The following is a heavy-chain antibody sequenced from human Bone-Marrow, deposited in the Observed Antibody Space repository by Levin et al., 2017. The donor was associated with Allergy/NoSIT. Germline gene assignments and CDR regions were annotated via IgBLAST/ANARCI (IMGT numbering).Heavy chain of an antibody. D-gene: IGHD6-13*01. J-gene: IGHJ6*02. CDR1: GFTFSDYS. CDR2: ISSDSSDL. Sequence: GGSLRLSCIVSGFTFSDYSIYWVRQAPGKGLEWISSISSDSSDLYYADSVKGRFTVSRDNAKNLLYLHMNSLRVEDTAVYYCASLWQQLVLGYGMDVWGQGTTVTVSS. V-gene: IGHV3-21*01. CDR3: ASLWQQLVLGYGMDV.